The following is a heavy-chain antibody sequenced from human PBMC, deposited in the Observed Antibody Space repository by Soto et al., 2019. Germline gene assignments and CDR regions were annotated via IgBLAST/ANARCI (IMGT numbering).Heavy chain of an antibody. CDR1: GVTMIYGAYS. D-gene: IGHD2-21*02. CDR2: ISHLETT. V-gene: IGHV4-30-2*06. J-gene: IGHJ4*02. Sequence: SETLSLPCIVSGVTMIYGAYSWNWLRPSPGKGLDWLGYISHLETTSYTPSFRSRLSLSIDRTRNQFFLSLSSMTAADKAVDDCVRGGGHCSFYCWGQGSQVTVAS. CDR3: VRGGGHCSFYC.